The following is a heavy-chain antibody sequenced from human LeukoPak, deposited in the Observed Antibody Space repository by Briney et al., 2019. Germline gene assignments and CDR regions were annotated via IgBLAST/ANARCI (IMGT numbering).Heavy chain of an antibody. Sequence: ASVKVSCKASGGTFSSYAISWVRQAPGQGLEWMGGIIPIFGTANYAQKFQGGVTITTDESTSTAYMELSNLRSEDTAVYYCARAGCCGSYSWFDPWGQETLVTVSS. V-gene: IGHV1-69*05. CDR3: ARAGCCGSYSWFDP. CDR1: GGTFSSYA. J-gene: IGHJ5*02. D-gene: IGHD1-26*01. CDR2: IIPIFGTA.